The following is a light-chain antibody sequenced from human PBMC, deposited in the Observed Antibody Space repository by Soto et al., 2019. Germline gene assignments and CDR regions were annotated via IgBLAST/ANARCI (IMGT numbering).Light chain of an antibody. Sequence: DSQITQFPSTLSASVGDRVTISCRASQSISPWLAWYQQKPGKAPKILISKASTLQSGVPPRFSGSGSGTEFTLTISSLQPDDFATYYCQQYERYPMTFGGGTKLEIK. J-gene: IGKJ4*01. CDR2: KAS. CDR3: QQYERYPMT. V-gene: IGKV1-5*03. CDR1: QSISPW.